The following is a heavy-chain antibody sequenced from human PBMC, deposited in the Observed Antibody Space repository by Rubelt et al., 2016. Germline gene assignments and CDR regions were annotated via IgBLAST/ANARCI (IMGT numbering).Heavy chain of an antibody. J-gene: IGHJ4*02. D-gene: IGHD2-21*02. CDR3: AKGGNVVVTARLYYFDY. CDR2: IRYDGSNK. CDR1: GFTFSSYG. Sequence: VQLVESGGGVVQPGGSLRLSCAASGFTFSSYGMHWVRQAPGKGLEWVAFIRYDGSNKYYADSVKGRLTISRDNSKNTLYLQMNSLRAEDTAVYYCAKGGNVVVTARLYYFDYWGQGTLVTVSS. V-gene: IGHV3-30*02.